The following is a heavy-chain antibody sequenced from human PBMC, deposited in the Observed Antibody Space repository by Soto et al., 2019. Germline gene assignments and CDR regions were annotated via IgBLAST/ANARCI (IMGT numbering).Heavy chain of an antibody. CDR1: GFTFSSYA. D-gene: IGHD3-22*01. Sequence: GGSLRLSCAASGFTFSSYAMSWVRQAPGKGLEWVSAISGSGGSTYYADSVKGRFTISRDNSKNTLYLQMNSLRAEDTAVYYCAKGNYDSSGYYYVFYYYYGMDVWGQGTTVTVSS. J-gene: IGHJ6*02. CDR3: AKGNYDSSGYYYVFYYYYGMDV. CDR2: ISGSGGST. V-gene: IGHV3-23*01.